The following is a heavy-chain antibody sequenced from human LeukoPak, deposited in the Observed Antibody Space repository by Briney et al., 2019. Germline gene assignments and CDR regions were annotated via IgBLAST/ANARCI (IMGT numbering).Heavy chain of an antibody. CDR1: GYTLTELS. CDR2: FDPEDGET. CDR3: ATFRNIVVEPTPSFDY. J-gene: IGHJ4*02. Sequence: ASVKVSCKVSGYTLTELSMHWVRQAPGKGLEWMGGFDPEDGETIYAQKFQGRVTMTEDTSTDTAYMELSSLRSEDTAVYYCATFRNIVVEPTPSFDYWGQGTLVTVSS. D-gene: IGHD2-21*01. V-gene: IGHV1-24*01.